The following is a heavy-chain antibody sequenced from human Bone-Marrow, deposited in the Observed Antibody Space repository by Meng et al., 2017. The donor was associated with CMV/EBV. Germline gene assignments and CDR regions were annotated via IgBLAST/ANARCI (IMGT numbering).Heavy chain of an antibody. D-gene: IGHD5-12*01. CDR1: GGSISSVGYY. Sequence: SGGSISSVGYYWSWVRQHPGKGLEWIGYIYYSGSTYYNPSLKSRVTISVDTSKNQFSLKLSSGTAADTAVYYCAREWISSPYNWFDPWGQGTLVTVSS. CDR2: IYYSGST. J-gene: IGHJ5*02. V-gene: IGHV4-31*02. CDR3: AREWISSPYNWFDP.